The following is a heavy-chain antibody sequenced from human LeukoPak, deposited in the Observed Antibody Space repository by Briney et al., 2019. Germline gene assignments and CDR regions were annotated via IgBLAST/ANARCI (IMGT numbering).Heavy chain of an antibody. V-gene: IGHV3-9*01. CDR1: GFTFDDYA. J-gene: IGHJ4*02. CDR3: AKDWGDYGDLLYYFDY. CDR2: ISWNSGSI. Sequence: GGSLRLSCAASGFTFDDYAIHWVRQAPGKGLEWVSGISWNSGSIGYADSVKGRFTISRDNAKNSLYLQMNSLRAEDTALYYCAKDWGDYGDLLYYFDYWGQGTLVTVSS. D-gene: IGHD4-17*01.